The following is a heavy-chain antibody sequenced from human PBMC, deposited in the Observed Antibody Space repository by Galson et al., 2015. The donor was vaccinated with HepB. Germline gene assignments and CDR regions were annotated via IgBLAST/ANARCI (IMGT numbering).Heavy chain of an antibody. CDR2: INCDSGGT. CDR3: ARAHDYGANSLHY. V-gene: IGHV1-2*04. D-gene: IGHD4-23*01. Sequence: SVKVSCKASGYTFTGYHMHWVRQAPGQGLEWMGWINCDSGGTNYAQKFQGWVTMTRDTSISTAYMELSRLKSDDTAVYYCARAHDYGANSLHYWGQGSLVTVSS. CDR1: GYTFTGYH. J-gene: IGHJ4*02.